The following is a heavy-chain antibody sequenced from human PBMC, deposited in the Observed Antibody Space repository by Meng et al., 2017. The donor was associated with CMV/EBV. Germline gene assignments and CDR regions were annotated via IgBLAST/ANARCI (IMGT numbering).Heavy chain of an antibody. CDR1: GGSISSGDYY. D-gene: IGHD2-2*01. CDR2: IYYSGST. Sequence: QGPGPGPAKPSQTLPLPCTVSGGSISSGDYYWSWICQPPGKGLEWIGYIYYSGSTYYNPSLKSRVTISVDTSKNQFSLKLSSVTAADTAVYYCARVGRTSCYDYWGQGTLVTVSS. J-gene: IGHJ4*02. V-gene: IGHV4-30-4*08. CDR3: ARVGRTSCYDY.